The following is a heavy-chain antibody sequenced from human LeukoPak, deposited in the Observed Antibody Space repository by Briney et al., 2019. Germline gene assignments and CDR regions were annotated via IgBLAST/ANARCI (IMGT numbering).Heavy chain of an antibody. CDR3: ARLGRTYYDFWSGP. CDR1: GGSISSSTYY. J-gene: IGHJ5*02. CDR2: IYYRGST. D-gene: IGHD3-3*01. V-gene: IGHV4-39*01. Sequence: SETLSLTCTVSGGSISSSTYYWGWIRQPPGKGLEGIGTIYYRGSTYYNPYLKSQVTICVYTSKNQFSLKLTSVTAADTAVYYCARLGRTYYDFWSGPWGQGTLVTVSS.